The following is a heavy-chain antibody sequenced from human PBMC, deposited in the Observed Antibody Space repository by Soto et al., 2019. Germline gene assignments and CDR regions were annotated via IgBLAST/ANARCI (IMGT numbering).Heavy chain of an antibody. V-gene: IGHV3-23*04. Sequence: VESGGGLVQPGGSLRLSCAASGFTFSSYAMSWVRQAPGKGLEWVSAISGSGGSTYYADSVKGRFTISRDNSKNTLYLQMNSLRAEDTAVYYCAKVPFYDYIWGSYRFYFDYWGQGTLVTVSS. D-gene: IGHD3-16*02. CDR3: AKVPFYDYIWGSYRFYFDY. J-gene: IGHJ4*02. CDR1: GFTFSSYA. CDR2: ISGSGGST.